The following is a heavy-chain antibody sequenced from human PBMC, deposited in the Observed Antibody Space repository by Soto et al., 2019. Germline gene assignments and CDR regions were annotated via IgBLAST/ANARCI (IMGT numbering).Heavy chain of an antibody. V-gene: IGHV3-23*01. D-gene: IGHD3-22*01. CDR1: GFTFSTYD. J-gene: IGHJ4*02. Sequence: LRLSCAASGFTFSTYDIHWVRQAPGKGLEWVSAISGSGGSTYYADSVKGRFTISRDNSKNTLYLQMNSLRAEDTAVYYCAKDTRRYYDSSGYQNYWGQGTLVTVSS. CDR2: ISGSGGST. CDR3: AKDTRRYYDSSGYQNY.